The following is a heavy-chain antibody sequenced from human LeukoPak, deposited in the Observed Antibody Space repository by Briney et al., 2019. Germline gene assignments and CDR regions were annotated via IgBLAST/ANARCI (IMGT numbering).Heavy chain of an antibody. CDR1: GFTFSSYG. J-gene: IGHJ4*02. Sequence: HPGRSLRLSCAASGFTFSSYGMHWVRQAPGKGLEWVAVISYDGSNKYYADSVKGRFTISRDNSKNTLYLQMNSLRAEDTAVYYCAKEGSSSWYEVDYWGQGTLVTVSS. CDR3: AKEGSSSWYEVDY. CDR2: ISYDGSNK. V-gene: IGHV3-30*18. D-gene: IGHD6-13*01.